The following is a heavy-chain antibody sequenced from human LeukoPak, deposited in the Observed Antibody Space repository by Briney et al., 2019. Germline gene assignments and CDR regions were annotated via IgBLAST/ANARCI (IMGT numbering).Heavy chain of an antibody. CDR2: IYTSEST. D-gene: IGHD3-3*01. J-gene: IGHJ6*03. CDR3: ASTPARITIFGVVLSDYYYYYMDV. Sequence: SQTLSLTCAVSGGSISSRTNYRSWIRQPAGKGLEWLGRIYTSESTNYKPSLKSRVTISVDTSKNQFSLKLSSVTAADTAVYYCASTPARITIFGVVLSDYYYYYMDVWGKGTTVTVSS. CDR1: GGSISSRTNY. V-gene: IGHV4-61*02.